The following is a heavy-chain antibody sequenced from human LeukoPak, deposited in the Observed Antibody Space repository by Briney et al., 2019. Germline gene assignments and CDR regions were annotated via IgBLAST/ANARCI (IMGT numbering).Heavy chain of an antibody. Sequence: SETLSLTCTVSGGSITGYFWSWIRQPPGKGLEWIGNIYFSGNTNYNPSLKSRVTISVDTSKNQFSLKLSSVTAADTAVYYCAREGLYDILTGYYHNWLDAWGQGTLVTVSS. V-gene: IGHV4-59*01. CDR3: AREGLYDILTGYYHNWLDA. CDR1: GGSITGYF. CDR2: IYFSGNT. D-gene: IGHD3-9*01. J-gene: IGHJ5*02.